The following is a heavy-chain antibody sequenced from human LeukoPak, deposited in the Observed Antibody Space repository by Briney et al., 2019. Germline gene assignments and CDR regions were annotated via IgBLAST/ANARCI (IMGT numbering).Heavy chain of an antibody. CDR1: GYTFTNYA. CDR2: INTNTGNP. J-gene: IGHJ4*02. V-gene: IGHV7-4-1*02. CDR3: ARVDSNPIRSSWWREDY. D-gene: IGHD6-13*01. Sequence: GASVKVSCKASGYTFTNYAMNWVRQAPGQGLEWMGWINTNTGNPTYAQSFTGRFVFSLDTSVSTAYLQISSLKAEDTAVYYCARVDSNPIRSSWWREDYWGQGTLVTVSS.